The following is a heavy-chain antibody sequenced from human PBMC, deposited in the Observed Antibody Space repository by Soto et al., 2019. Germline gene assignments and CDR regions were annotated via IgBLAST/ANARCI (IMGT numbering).Heavy chain of an antibody. J-gene: IGHJ3*01. V-gene: IGHV4-59*01. D-gene: IGHD3-22*01. CDR2: VHYSGGT. CDR3: ARGYYDSRGQSNTFDV. CDR1: GASISSSY. Sequence: PSETLSLTCTVSGASISSSYWSWIRQSPGKGLEWIGYVHYSGGTKDNPSLNGRVSLSIDTSKNQFSLKLSSVAAADTAVYYCARGYYDSRGQSNTFDVWGQGTIVTVS.